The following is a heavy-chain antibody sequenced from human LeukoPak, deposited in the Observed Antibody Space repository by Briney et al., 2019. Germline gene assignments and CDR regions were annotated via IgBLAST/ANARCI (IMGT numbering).Heavy chain of an antibody. Sequence: PETLSLTCTVSGGSISSSSYYWGWIRQPPGKGLEWIGSIYYSGSTYYNPSLKSRVTISVDTSKNQFSLKLSSVTAADTAVYYCARQTRAAANMDVWGKGTTVTVSS. J-gene: IGHJ6*03. D-gene: IGHD6-13*01. CDR3: ARQTRAAANMDV. V-gene: IGHV4-39*01. CDR1: GGSISSSSYY. CDR2: IYYSGST.